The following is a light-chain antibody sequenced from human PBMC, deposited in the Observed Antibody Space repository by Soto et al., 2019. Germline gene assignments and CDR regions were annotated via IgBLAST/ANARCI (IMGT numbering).Light chain of an antibody. J-gene: IGKJ2*01. CDR2: GAS. V-gene: IGKV3-20*01. CDR3: QQYGSSPPYT. CDR1: QSVSSSY. Sequence: EIVLTQSPGTLSLSPGERATLSCRASQSVSSSYLAWYQQKPGQAPRLLIYGASSSATGIPDRFSGSGSGTDFTLTISRLEPEDSAVYYCQQYGSSPPYTFGQGNKLEIK.